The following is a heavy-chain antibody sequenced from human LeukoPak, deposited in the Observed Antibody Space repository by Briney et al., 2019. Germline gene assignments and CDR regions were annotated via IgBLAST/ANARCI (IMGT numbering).Heavy chain of an antibody. CDR1: GFTFSSYS. J-gene: IGHJ4*02. Sequence: GGSLRLSCAASGFTFSSYSMNWVRQAPGKGLEWVSYISSSSSTIYYADSVKGRFTISRDNSKNTLYLQMNSLRTEDTALYYCATEIAKGGPQDYWGQGTLVTVSP. CDR3: ATEIAKGGPQDY. D-gene: IGHD2-21*01. V-gene: IGHV3-48*01. CDR2: ISSSSSTI.